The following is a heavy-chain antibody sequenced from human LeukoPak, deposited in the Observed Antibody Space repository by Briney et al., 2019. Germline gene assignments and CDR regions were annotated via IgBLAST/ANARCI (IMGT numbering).Heavy chain of an antibody. V-gene: IGHV5-51*01. CDR2: IYPDESNI. D-gene: IGHD2-2*03. CDR1: GYSFPTYW. Sequence: GESLKIPCKGSGYSFPTYWIAWVRQMPGKGLEWMGIIYPDESNIRYSPSFQGQVTISADKSISTAYLQWSSLKASDTAMYYCARPPSRGYSSSFEYWGQGTLVTVSS. CDR3: ARPPSRGYSSSFEY. J-gene: IGHJ4*02.